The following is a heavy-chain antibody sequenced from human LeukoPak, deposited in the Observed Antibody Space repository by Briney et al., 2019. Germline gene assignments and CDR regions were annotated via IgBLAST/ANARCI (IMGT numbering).Heavy chain of an antibody. CDR3: ARDHLDATVITGLKGFDP. D-gene: IGHD3-16*01. CDR2: NSYSGHT. CDR1: GCSISSYF. V-gene: IGHV4-59*01. Sequence: SETLSLTCTASGCSISSYFLSWIRQPPGKGLDWIGYNSYSGHTNYNPSLRGRVTISVDTSKNQFSLKLTSVTAADTAVYYCARDHLDATVITGLKGFDPWGQGTLVTVSS. J-gene: IGHJ5*02.